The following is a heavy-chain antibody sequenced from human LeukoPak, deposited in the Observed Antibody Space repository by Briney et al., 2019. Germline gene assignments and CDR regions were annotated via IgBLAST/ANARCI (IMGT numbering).Heavy chain of an antibody. J-gene: IGHJ3*02. D-gene: IGHD4-23*01. CDR2: ISSSGGNT. CDR1: GFTFSSYS. Sequence: GGSLRLSCAASGFTFSSYSMHWVRQAPGKGLEYVSAISSSGGNTYYAISVKGRFTISRDNSKNTLYLQMGSLRAEDMDVYYCARVKVSGGFDIWGQGTMVTVSS. CDR3: ARVKVSGGFDI. V-gene: IGHV3-64*01.